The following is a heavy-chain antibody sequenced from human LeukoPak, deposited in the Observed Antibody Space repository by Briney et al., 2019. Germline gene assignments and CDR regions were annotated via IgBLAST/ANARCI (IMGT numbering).Heavy chain of an antibody. V-gene: IGHV3-43*02. CDR3: AKDMKPTYYYDSSGYYGY. CDR1: GFTFDDYA. Sequence: GGSLRLSCAASGFTFDDYAMHWVRQAPGKGLEWVSLISGDGGSTYYADSVKGRFTISRDNSKNSLYLQMNSLRTEDTALYYCAKDMKPTYYYDSSGYYGYWGQGTLVTVSS. J-gene: IGHJ4*02. CDR2: ISGDGGST. D-gene: IGHD3-22*01.